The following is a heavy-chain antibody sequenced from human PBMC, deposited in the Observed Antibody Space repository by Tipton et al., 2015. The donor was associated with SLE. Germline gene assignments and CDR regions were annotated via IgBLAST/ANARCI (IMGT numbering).Heavy chain of an antibody. Sequence: TLSLTCTVSGHSISSGYYWSWIRQAPGKGLEWLESIFDSGNTYYNPSLKSRVTMSVDTSKNQFSLKLSSVTAADTAVSYCAREGAHLDYGWRWFDPWGQGTLVTVSS. CDR3: AREGAHLDYGWRWFDP. D-gene: IGHD4-17*01. CDR2: IFDSGNT. J-gene: IGHJ5*02. V-gene: IGHV4-38-2*02. CDR1: GHSISSGYY.